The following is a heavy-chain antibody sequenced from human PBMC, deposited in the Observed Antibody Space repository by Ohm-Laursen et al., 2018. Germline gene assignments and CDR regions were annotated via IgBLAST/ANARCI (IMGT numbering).Heavy chain of an antibody. J-gene: IGHJ4*02. CDR3: TRARWRQLGPYYFDY. D-gene: IGHD6-13*01. CDR1: GSSISSYY. V-gene: IGHV4-59*01. CDR2: IYYSGST. Sequence: TLSLTCTVSGSSISSYYWSWIRQPPGKGLEWIGYIYYSGSTNYNPSLKSRVTISVDTSKNQFSLKLSSVTAADTAVYYCTRARWRQLGPYYFDYWGQGTLVTVSS.